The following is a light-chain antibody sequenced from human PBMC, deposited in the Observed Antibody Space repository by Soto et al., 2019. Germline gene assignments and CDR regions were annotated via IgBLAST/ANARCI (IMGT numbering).Light chain of an antibody. CDR3: QSRSSGPPVLT. CDR2: DAS. J-gene: IGKJ4*01. Sequence: ENVLKQSPVTLSLSPGERATLSCRASQSVKSYLAWYQQKPGQAPRLLIYDASNRAAGIPARFSGSGSGTDFTLTISSLDPEDFAVYYCQSRSSGPPVLTFGGGTKVEIK. V-gene: IGKV3-11*01. CDR1: QSVKSY.